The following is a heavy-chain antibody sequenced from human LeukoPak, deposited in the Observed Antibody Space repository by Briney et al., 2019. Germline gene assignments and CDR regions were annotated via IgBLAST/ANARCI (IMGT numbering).Heavy chain of an antibody. D-gene: IGHD6-13*01. J-gene: IGHJ4*02. CDR2: IKPDGTTK. V-gene: IGHV3-7*03. CDR3: ASSIPYGTTWYGRSDY. Sequence: GGSLRLSCAASGFPFSSYSMTWVRQAPGKGLEWVANIKPDGTTKFYVDSVKARFTISRDNALNSLYLQMNSLRAEDTAIYYCASSIPYGTTWYGRSDYWGQGTLVTVSS. CDR1: GFPFSSYS.